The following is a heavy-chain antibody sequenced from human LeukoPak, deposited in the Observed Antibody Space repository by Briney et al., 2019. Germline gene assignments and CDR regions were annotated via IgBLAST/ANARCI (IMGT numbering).Heavy chain of an antibody. CDR3: ARDIRSRSGFVVVPAANDAFDI. Sequence: GGSLRLSCAASGFTFSSYSMNWVRQAPGKGLEWVSSISSSGSTIYYADSVKGRFTISRDNAKNSLYLQMNSLRAEDTAVYYCARDIRSRSGFVVVPAANDAFDIWGQGTMVTVSS. D-gene: IGHD2-2*01. CDR2: ISSSGSTI. V-gene: IGHV3-48*04. J-gene: IGHJ3*02. CDR1: GFTFSSYS.